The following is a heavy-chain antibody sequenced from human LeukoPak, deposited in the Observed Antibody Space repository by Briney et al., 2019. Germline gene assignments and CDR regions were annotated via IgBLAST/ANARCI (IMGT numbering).Heavy chain of an antibody. Sequence: SETLSLTCTVSGGSIASGSYYWTWIRQSAGGGLEWIGRVYINGNTNSNPSLRSRLAISVDTSQNQFSLDLSSVTAADTAVYYCARGSCGVDCPGYNWFDPWSQGILVTVSS. J-gene: IGHJ5*02. CDR2: VYINGNT. CDR1: GGSIASGSYY. CDR3: ARGSCGVDCPGYNWFDP. D-gene: IGHD2-21*01. V-gene: IGHV4-61*02.